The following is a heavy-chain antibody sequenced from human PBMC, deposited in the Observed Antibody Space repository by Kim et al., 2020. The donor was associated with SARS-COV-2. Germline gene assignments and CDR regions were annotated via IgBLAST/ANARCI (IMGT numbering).Heavy chain of an antibody. CDR3: AKEDYYYYYGMDV. V-gene: IGHV3-33*06. J-gene: IGHJ6*02. Sequence: YADSVKGRFTISRDNSKNTLYLQMNSLRAEDTAVYYCAKEDYYYYYGMDVWGQGTTVTVSS.